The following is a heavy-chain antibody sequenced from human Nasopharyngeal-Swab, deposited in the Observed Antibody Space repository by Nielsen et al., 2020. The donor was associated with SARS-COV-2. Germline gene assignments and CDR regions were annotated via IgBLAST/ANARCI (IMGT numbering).Heavy chain of an antibody. Sequence: GESLKISCAASGFTFSSSAMNWARQAPGKGLEWVSAISTSGGDTYYADSVKGRFTISRDNSKNTLYLQMNSLRAEDTAVYYCAKDTTGFGELSPCYWGQGTLVTVSS. CDR1: GFTFSSSA. CDR3: AKDTTGFGELSPCY. J-gene: IGHJ4*02. D-gene: IGHD3-10*01. CDR2: ISTSGGDT. V-gene: IGHV3-23*01.